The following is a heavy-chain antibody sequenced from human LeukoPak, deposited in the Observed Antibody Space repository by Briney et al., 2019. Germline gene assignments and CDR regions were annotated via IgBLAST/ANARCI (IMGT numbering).Heavy chain of an antibody. CDR3: AEVGKDTAMVFG. Sequence: GGSLRLSCAASGFTFSSYAMSWVRQAPGKGLECVSAISGSGGSTYYADSVKGRFTISRDNSKNTLYLQMNSLRAEDTAVYYCAEVGKDTAMVFGWGQGTLVTVSS. CDR1: GFTFSSYA. V-gene: IGHV3-23*01. D-gene: IGHD5-18*01. CDR2: ISGSGGST. J-gene: IGHJ4*02.